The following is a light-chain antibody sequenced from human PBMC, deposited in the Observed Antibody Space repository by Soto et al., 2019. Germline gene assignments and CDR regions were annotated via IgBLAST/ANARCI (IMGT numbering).Light chain of an antibody. J-gene: IGKJ5*01. V-gene: IGKV3-20*01. CDR2: GAS. CDR3: QQYGSSAPIT. CDR1: QSVSNNY. Sequence: VLTQSPGTLSLSAVERATLSYRAIQSVSNNYLAWYQQKPGQAPRFLIYGASNRATGIPDRFSGSGSETVFTLTISRLEPEDFALYYCQQYGSSAPITFGQGTRLEV.